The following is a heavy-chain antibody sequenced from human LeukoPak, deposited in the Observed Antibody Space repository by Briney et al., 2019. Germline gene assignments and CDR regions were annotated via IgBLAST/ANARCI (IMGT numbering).Heavy chain of an antibody. CDR1: GFTFTIYG. Sequence: GGSLRLSCAASGFTFTIYGMHWVRQAPGKGLEWVTFIRYDGTNKYYADSVKGRFTISRDNAKNSLYLHMDSLRAEDTAVYYCARGAYSSGWAYFDHWGQGTLVTVSS. CDR2: IRYDGTNK. J-gene: IGHJ4*02. V-gene: IGHV3-30*02. CDR3: ARGAYSSGWAYFDH. D-gene: IGHD6-19*01.